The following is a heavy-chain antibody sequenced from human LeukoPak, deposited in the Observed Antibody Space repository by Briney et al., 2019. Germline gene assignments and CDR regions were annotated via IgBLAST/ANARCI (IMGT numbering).Heavy chain of an antibody. D-gene: IGHD5-18*01. J-gene: IGHJ4*02. CDR1: GYTFTTYG. CDR3: ARGPDRGYSYGYGEY. V-gene: IGHV1-18*01. Sequence: ASVKVSCKTSGYTFTTYGITWVRQAPGQGLEWMGWISTYNGNTNYAQMLQGRVTMTTDTSTSTAYMELRSLRSDDTAVYYCARGPDRGYSYGYGEYWGQGTLVTVSS. CDR2: ISTYNGNT.